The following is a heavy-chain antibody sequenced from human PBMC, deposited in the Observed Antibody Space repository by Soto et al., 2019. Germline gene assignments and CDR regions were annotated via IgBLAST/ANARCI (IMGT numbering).Heavy chain of an antibody. CDR3: ARTMTTVVTLFDY. V-gene: IGHV4-31*03. J-gene: IGHJ4*02. D-gene: IGHD4-17*01. CDR2: IYYSGST. Sequence: QVQLQESGPGLVKPSQTLSLTCTVSGGSISSGGYYWSWLRQHPGKGPEWIGYIYYSGSTYYNPSVKSRVTISVDTSKNQFPLKLSSVTAADTAVYYCARTMTTVVTLFDYWGQGTLVTVSS. CDR1: GGSISSGGYY.